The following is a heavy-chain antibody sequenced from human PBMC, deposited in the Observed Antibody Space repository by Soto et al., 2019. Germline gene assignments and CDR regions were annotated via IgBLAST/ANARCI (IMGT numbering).Heavy chain of an antibody. CDR1: GGSFSGYY. J-gene: IGHJ5*02. V-gene: IGHV4-34*01. Sequence: PSETLSLTCAVYGGSFSGYYWSWIRQPPGKGLEWIGEINHSGSTNYNPSLKSRVTISVDTSKNQFSLKLSSVTAADTAVYYCASTPREAVAANWFDPWGQGTPVTVSS. CDR2: INHSGST. CDR3: ASTPREAVAANWFDP. D-gene: IGHD6-19*01.